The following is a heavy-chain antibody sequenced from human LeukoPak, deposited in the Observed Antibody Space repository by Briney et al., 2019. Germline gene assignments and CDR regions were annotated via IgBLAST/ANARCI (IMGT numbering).Heavy chain of an antibody. CDR1: GGSISSSSYY. V-gene: IGHV4-39*01. Sequence: SETLSLTCTVSGGSISSSSYYWGWIRQPPGKGLEWIGSIYYSGSTYYNPSLKSRVTISVDTSKNQFSLKLSSVTAADTAVYYCARWVVVVAANIGSLGIDYWGQGTLVTVSS. CDR2: IYYSGST. CDR3: ARWVVVVAANIGSLGIDY. D-gene: IGHD2-15*01. J-gene: IGHJ4*02.